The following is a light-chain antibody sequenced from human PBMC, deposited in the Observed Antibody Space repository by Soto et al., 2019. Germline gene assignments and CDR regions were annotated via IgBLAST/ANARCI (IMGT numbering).Light chain of an antibody. V-gene: IGKV3D-15*01. CDR1: QSVSSD. CDR2: GAS. Sequence: EIVMTQSPDTLSVSPGERAALSCRTSQSVSSDLAWYQQKPGQAPRLLIYGASTRATGIPARFSGSGSGTEFTLTISSLHSEDFAVYYCHHYSNWPPYTFGQGTKLEIK. J-gene: IGKJ2*01. CDR3: HHYSNWPPYT.